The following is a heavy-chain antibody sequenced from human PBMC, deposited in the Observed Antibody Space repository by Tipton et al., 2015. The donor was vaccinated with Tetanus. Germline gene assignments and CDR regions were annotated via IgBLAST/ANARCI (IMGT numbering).Heavy chain of an antibody. V-gene: IGHV7-4-1*02. Sequence: QSGPEVKKPGASVKVSCKASGYTFTSYAMNWVRQAPGQGLEWMGWINTNTGNPTYAQGLTGRFVFSLDTSVSTAYLQISSLKAEDTAVYYCARARTVQHQLIGWDILGYWGQGTLVTVSS. D-gene: IGHD6-13*01. CDR2: INTNTGNP. CDR1: GYTFTSYA. CDR3: ARARTVQHQLIGWDILGY. J-gene: IGHJ4*02.